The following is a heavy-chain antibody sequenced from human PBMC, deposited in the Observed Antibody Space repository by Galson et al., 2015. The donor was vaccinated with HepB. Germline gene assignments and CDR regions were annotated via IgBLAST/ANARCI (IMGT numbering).Heavy chain of an antibody. CDR3: VRLTLAGGFDH. J-gene: IGHJ4*02. D-gene: IGHD6-13*01. CDR1: GFTFGSYN. V-gene: IGHV3-33*07. CDR2: IWYDGSIE. Sequence: SLRLSCAASGFTFGSYNMYWVRQAPGKGLEWVAGIWYDGSIEYYRDSVRGRFTVSRDNSRNTLYLQMNSLRAEDTAVYYCVRLTLAGGFDHWGQGTLVTVSS.